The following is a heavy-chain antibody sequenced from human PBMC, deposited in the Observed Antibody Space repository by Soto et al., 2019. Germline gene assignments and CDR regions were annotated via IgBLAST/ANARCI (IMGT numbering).Heavy chain of an antibody. Sequence: EVQLVEFGGGLGKPGGSLRLSCAASGFIFSSHTMNWVRQVPGKGLEWVSSISASSTYIYYADSLKGRFTISRDNAYNSLYLQVSSLRAEDTAVYYCARGWLRDPWMYWGQGTLVTVSS. V-gene: IGHV3-21*02. CDR2: ISASSTYI. J-gene: IGHJ4*02. CDR3: ARGWLRDPWMY. D-gene: IGHD5-12*01. CDR1: GFIFSSHT.